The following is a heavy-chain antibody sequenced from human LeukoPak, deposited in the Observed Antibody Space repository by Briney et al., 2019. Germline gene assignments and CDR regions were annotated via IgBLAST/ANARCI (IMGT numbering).Heavy chain of an antibody. V-gene: IGHV4-59*01. D-gene: IGHD6-13*01. CDR1: GGSISSYY. CDR3: ARGAYMAAAVDY. CDR2: IYYSGST. J-gene: IGHJ4*02. Sequence: YPSETLSLTCTVSGGSISSYYWSWIRQPPGKGLEWIGYIYYSGSTNYNPSLKSRVTISVDTSKNQFSLKLSSVTAADTAVYYCARGAYMAAAVDYWGQGTLVTVSS.